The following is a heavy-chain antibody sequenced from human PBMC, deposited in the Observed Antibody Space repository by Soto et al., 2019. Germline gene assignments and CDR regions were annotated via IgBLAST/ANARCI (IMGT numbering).Heavy chain of an antibody. CDR1: GLTFSDSA. V-gene: IGHV3-73*01. J-gene: IGHJ6*02. CDR2: IRSKPNNYAA. CDR3: TRHLMDV. Sequence: EVQLVESGGGLVQPGGSLKLSCAASGLTFSDSALHWVRQASGKGLEWVGRIRSKPNNYAAAYAASVKGRFTISRDDSKDTAYLQMNSLKTEDTDVYYCTRHLMDVWGQGTTITVSS.